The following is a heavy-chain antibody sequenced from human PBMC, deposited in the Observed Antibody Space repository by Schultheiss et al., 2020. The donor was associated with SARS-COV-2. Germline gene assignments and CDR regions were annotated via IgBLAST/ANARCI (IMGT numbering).Heavy chain of an antibody. CDR3: ARVGGFPLGAFDI. CDR1: GGSISDYD. V-gene: IGHV4-4*07. CDR2: IYTSGST. D-gene: IGHD5-12*01. Sequence: SQTLSLTCTVSGGSISDYDWSWIRQPAGKALEWIGRIYTSGSTYYNPSLKSRLTMSVDTSKSQFSLKLSSVTAAETAVYYCARVGGFPLGAFDIWGQGTMVTVSS. J-gene: IGHJ3*02.